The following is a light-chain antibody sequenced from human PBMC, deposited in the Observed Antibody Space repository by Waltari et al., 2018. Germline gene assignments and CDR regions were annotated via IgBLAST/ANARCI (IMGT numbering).Light chain of an antibody. CDR3: QEYATSRT. Sequence: EIVLTQSPGTLSLSPGERATLSCRASQSVSSSYLAWYQQKPGQAPRLHIYGASSRATGIPDRFSGSGSGTDFTLTISRLEPEDFAVYYCQEYATSRTFGQGTKVEIK. J-gene: IGKJ1*01. V-gene: IGKV3-20*01. CDR1: QSVSSSY. CDR2: GAS.